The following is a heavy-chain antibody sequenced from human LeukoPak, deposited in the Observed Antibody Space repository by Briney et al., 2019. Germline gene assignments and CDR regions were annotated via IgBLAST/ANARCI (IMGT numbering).Heavy chain of an antibody. J-gene: IGHJ4*02. Sequence: ASVKVSCKVSGYTLTELSMHWVRQAPGKGLEWMGGFDPEDGETIYAQKFQGRVTMTEDTSTDTAYMELSSLRSEDTAVYYCATVVLREWELLPSYWGQGTLVTVSS. CDR3: ATVVLREWELLPSY. D-gene: IGHD1-26*01. CDR1: GYTLTELS. CDR2: FDPEDGET. V-gene: IGHV1-24*01.